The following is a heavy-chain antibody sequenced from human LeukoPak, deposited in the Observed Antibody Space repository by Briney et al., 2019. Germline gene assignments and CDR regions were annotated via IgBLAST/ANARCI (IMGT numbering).Heavy chain of an antibody. D-gene: IGHD3-10*01. J-gene: IGHJ4*02. CDR2: ISSSSSYI. Sequence: GGSLRLSCAASGFTVSSNYMSWVRQAPGKGLEWVSSISSSSSYIYYADSVKGRFTISRDNAKNSLYLQMNSLRAEDTAVYYCASEGPGDDYWGQGTLVTVSS. V-gene: IGHV3-21*01. CDR1: GFTVSSNY. CDR3: ASEGPGDDY.